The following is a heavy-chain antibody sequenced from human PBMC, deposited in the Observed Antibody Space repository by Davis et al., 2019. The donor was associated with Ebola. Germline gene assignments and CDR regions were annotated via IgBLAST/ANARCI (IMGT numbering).Heavy chain of an antibody. J-gene: IGHJ4*02. CDR2: IYYSGST. CDR3: ARSDKVGATSYFDY. Sequence: PSETLSLTCTVSGGSVSSGSYYWSWIRQPPGKGLEWIGYIYYSGSTNSNPSLKSRVTISVDTSKNQFSLKLSSVTAADTAIYYCARSDKVGATSYFDYWGQGTLVTVSS. D-gene: IGHD1-26*01. CDR1: GGSVSSGSYY. V-gene: IGHV4-61*01.